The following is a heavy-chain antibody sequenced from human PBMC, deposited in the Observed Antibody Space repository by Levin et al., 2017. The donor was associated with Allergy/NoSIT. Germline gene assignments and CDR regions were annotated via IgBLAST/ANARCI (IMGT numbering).Heavy chain of an antibody. D-gene: IGHD1-26*01. CDR2: ISSSSSYI. J-gene: IGHJ4*02. Sequence: GASVKVSCAASGFTFSSYSMNWVRQAPGKGLEWVSSISSSSSYIYYADSVKGRFTISRDNAKNSLYLQMNSLRAEDTAVYYCASRGSYRGEGFDYWGQGTLVTVSS. V-gene: IGHV3-21*01. CDR3: ASRGSYRGEGFDY. CDR1: GFTFSSYS.